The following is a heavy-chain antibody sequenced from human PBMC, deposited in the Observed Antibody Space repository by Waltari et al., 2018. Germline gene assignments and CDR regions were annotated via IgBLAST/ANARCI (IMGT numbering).Heavy chain of an antibody. CDR3: AREHYDILTGYYFSGNY. J-gene: IGHJ4*02. CDR2: INHRGST. D-gene: IGHD3-9*01. V-gene: IGHV4-34*01. CDR1: GGSFSGYY. Sequence: QVQLQQWGAGLLKPSETLSLTCAVYGGSFSGYYWSWIRQPPGKGLEWIGEINHRGSTNYNPSLKSRVTISVDTSKNQFSLKLSSVTAADTAVYYCAREHYDILTGYYFSGNYWGQGTLVTVSS.